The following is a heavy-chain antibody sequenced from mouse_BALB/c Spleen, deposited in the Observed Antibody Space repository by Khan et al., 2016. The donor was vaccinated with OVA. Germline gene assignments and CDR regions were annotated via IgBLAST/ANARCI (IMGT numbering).Heavy chain of an antibody. Sequence: VQLKESGPGLVAPSQSLSITCTVSGFSLTTYGVHWARQPPGKGLEWLVVIWSDGITTYNSALKSRLSISKDNSKSQVFSKMNSLQTDDTAMYXFARGGFCAMNYWGQGTSVTVAS. J-gene: IGHJ4*01. V-gene: IGHV2-6*02. CDR1: GFSLTTYG. CDR2: IWSDGIT. CDR3: ARGGFCAMNY.